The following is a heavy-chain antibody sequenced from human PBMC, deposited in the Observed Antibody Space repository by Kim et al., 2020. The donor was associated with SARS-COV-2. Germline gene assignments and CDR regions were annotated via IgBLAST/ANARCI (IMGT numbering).Heavy chain of an antibody. Sequence: SETLSLTCTVSGGSVSSGSYYWSWIRQPPGKGLEWIGYIYYSGSTNYNPSLKSRVTISVDTSKNQFSLKLSSVTAADTAVYYCARGPKATAAAMYYFDY. D-gene: IGHD5-18*01. J-gene: IGHJ4*01. CDR1: GGSVSSGSYY. CDR3: ARGPKATAAAMYYFDY. V-gene: IGHV4-61*01. CDR2: IYYSGST.